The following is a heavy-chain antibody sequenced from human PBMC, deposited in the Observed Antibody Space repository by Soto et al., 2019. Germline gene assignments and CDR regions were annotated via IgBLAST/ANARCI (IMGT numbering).Heavy chain of an antibody. CDR2: IYYSGST. V-gene: IGHV4-61*01. J-gene: IGHJ4*02. CDR3: ARFVVGSGWLFDYGDE. D-gene: IGHD6-19*01. Sequence: PSETLSLTCTVSGGSVNSGSHYWSWIRQPPGKGLEWIGNIYYSGSTNYNASLKSRVTISVDTSKSRFSLKLNSVTAADTAVYYCARFVVGSGWLFDYGDEWGQGTLVTVS. CDR1: GGSVNSGSHY.